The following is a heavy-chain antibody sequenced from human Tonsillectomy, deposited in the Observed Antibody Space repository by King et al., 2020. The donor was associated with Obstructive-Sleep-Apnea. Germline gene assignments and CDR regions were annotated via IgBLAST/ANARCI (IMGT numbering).Heavy chain of an antibody. D-gene: IGHD3-10*01. CDR3: ARSPYGSGIIDYFDP. CDR2: FYYSGSS. J-gene: IGHJ5*02. CDR1: GGSISTYY. Sequence: VQLQESGPGLVKPSETLSLTCTVSGGSISTYYWSWLRPPPGKRLEWIGYFYYSGSSNYNPSLKRRVSLSVDTSKNQFSLKLTSVTAADPAVYYCARSPYGSGIIDYFDPWGQGTLVTVSS. V-gene: IGHV4-59*01.